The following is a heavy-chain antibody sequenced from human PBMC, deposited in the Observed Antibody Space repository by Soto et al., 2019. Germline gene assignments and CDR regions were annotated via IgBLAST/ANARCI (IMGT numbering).Heavy chain of an antibody. Sequence: ESGGGVVPPGRSLRLSCAASGFTFSSYGMHWVRQAPGKGLEWVAVIWYDGSNKNYADSVKGRFTISRDNSKNTLYLQMNSLRAEDTAVYHCASSIAAAGPGDYLGPGTLATVSS. CDR1: GFTFSSYG. CDR3: ASSIAAAGPGDY. J-gene: IGHJ4*02. CDR2: IWYDGSNK. V-gene: IGHV3-33*01. D-gene: IGHD6-13*01.